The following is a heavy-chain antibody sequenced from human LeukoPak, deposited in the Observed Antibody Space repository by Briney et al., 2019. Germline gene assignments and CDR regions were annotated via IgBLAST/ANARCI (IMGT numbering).Heavy chain of an antibody. V-gene: IGHV4-34*01. Sequence: SETLSLTCAVYGGSFSGYYWSRIRQPPGKGLEWIGEINHSGSTNYNPSLKSRVTISVDTSKNQFSLKLSSVTAADTAVYYCARRLHYYDSSGLQDSDAFDIWGQGTMVTVSS. CDR3: ARRLHYYDSSGLQDSDAFDI. J-gene: IGHJ3*02. CDR1: GGSFSGYY. D-gene: IGHD3-22*01. CDR2: INHSGST.